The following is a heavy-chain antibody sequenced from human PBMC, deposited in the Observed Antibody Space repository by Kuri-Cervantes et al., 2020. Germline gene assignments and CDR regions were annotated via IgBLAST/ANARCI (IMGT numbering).Heavy chain of an antibody. CDR3: ASPSPLFSYNNHSKILYYYYMDV. V-gene: IGHV1-18*01. D-gene: IGHD3-10*01. CDR1: GYTFTSYG. J-gene: IGHJ6*03. Sequence: ASVKVSCKASGYTFTSYGISWVRQAPGQGLEWMGWISAYNGNTNYAQKLQGRVTMTRDTSTSTVYMELSSLRSEDTAVYYCASPSPLFSYNNHSKILYYYYMDVWGKGTTVTVSS. CDR2: ISAYNGNT.